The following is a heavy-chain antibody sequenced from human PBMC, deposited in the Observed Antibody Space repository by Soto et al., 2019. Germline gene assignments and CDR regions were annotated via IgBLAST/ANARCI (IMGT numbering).Heavy chain of an antibody. J-gene: IGHJ4*02. Sequence: GGSLRLSCAVSGFSFTNYEMNWVRQAPGKGLEWIAYIGLSGDTIYYADSVKGRFTISRDHAKNSLELQMNSLRADDTALYYCARESFSAAPNFFDYWGRGTQVTVSS. D-gene: IGHD3-16*01. CDR3: ARESFSAAPNFFDY. CDR2: IGLSGDTI. CDR1: GFSFTNYE. V-gene: IGHV3-48*03.